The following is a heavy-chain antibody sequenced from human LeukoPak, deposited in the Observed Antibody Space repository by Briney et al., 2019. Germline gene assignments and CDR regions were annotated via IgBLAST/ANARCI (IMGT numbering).Heavy chain of an antibody. J-gene: IGHJ4*02. D-gene: IGHD1-26*01. CDR1: GFTFSSYD. CDR3: ARGDGTPYYFDY. CDR2: IGTAGDT. Sequence: GGSLRLSCAASGFTFSSYDMHWVRQATGKGLEWVSAIGTAGDTYYPGSVKGRFTISRENAKNSLYLQMNSLRAEDTAVYYCARGDGTPYYFDYWGQGTLVTVSS. V-gene: IGHV3-13*01.